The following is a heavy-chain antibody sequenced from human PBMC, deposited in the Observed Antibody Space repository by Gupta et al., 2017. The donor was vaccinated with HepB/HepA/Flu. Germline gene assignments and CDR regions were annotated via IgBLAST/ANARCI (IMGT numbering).Heavy chain of an antibody. CDR2: MKAGRSEK. CDR3: AKGGHMDV. J-gene: IGHJ6*03. Sequence: EVVLVESGGGLVQPGGCLQPSCAATGFTFETYWMSWARQAPGSGLEWVANMKAGRSEKYYVNFVRSRFTISRDNAKNSLYLQMNSLRAEDTAVYYCAKGGHMDVWGEVTTVTVSS. V-gene: IGHV3-7*04. CDR1: GFTFETYW.